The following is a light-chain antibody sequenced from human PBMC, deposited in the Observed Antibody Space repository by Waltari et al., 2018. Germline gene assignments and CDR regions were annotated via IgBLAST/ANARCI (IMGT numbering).Light chain of an antibody. Sequence: DIQMTQSPSSLSASVGDRVPTTCRASHNIGKNLNWYQQKPGKAPRFLMYAASNLQSGVPSRFSGTGSGREFTLTITSVQPEDLATYYCQQGYSVPLTFGGGTRVEIK. CDR3: QQGYSVPLT. V-gene: IGKV1-39*01. J-gene: IGKJ4*01. CDR2: AAS. CDR1: HNIGKN.